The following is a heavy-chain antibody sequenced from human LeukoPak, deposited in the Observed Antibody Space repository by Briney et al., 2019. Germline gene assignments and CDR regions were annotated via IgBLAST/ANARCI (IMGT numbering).Heavy chain of an antibody. D-gene: IGHD3-10*01. CDR2: ISWNSGSI. Sequence: SLRLSCAASGFTFDDYGMHWVRQAPGKGLGWVSGISWNSGSIGYADSVKGRFTISRDNARNSLYLQMNSLRLEDTALYYCAKDSIGSYYSYYFDYWGQGTLVTVSS. J-gene: IGHJ4*02. CDR3: AKDSIGSYYSYYFDY. V-gene: IGHV3-9*01. CDR1: GFTFDDYG.